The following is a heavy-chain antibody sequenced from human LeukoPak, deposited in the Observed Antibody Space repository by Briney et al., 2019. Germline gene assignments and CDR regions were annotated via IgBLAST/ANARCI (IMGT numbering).Heavy chain of an antibody. J-gene: IGHJ6*02. CDR1: GGSLSSSSYY. Sequence: SETLCLTCTVSGGSLSSSSYYWGWIRQPPGKGLESIGGIYYSVGTSSNPSLKSRVTISVDTSKNQFSLKLSSVTTADTAVYYCARDTRTAHSSSWSPDYYYYGMDVWGQGTTVTVSS. D-gene: IGHD6-13*01. CDR2: IYYSVGT. V-gene: IGHV4-39*07. CDR3: ARDTRTAHSSSWSPDYYYYGMDV.